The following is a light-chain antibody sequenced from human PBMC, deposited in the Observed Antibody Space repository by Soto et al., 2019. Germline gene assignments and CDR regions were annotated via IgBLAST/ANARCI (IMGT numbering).Light chain of an antibody. CDR1: ASNIGNNY. CDR3: ETWDTSLTSGVIV. Sequence: QSVLTQPPSVSASPGQNVTISCSGSASNIGNNYVSWYQQLPGTAPKLLIYDNDQRPSGIPDRFSASKSGTSATLGITGLQTGDEADYYCETWDTSLTSGVIVFGTGTRSPS. CDR2: DND. V-gene: IGLV1-51*01. J-gene: IGLJ1*01.